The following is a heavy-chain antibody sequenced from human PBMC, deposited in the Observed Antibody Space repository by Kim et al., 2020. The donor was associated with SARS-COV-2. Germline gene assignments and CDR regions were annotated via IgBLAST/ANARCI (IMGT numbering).Heavy chain of an antibody. CDR2: ISGSGGST. V-gene: IGHV3-23*01. CDR3: AKDDSGLTGYYGDAFDI. Sequence: GGSLRLSCAASGFTFSSYAMSWVRQAPGKGLEWVSAISGSGGSTYYADSVKGRFTISRDNSKHTLYLQMNSLRAEDTAVYDCAKDDSGLTGYYGDAFDIWGQGTMVTVSS. J-gene: IGHJ3*02. CDR1: GFTFSSYA. D-gene: IGHD3-9*01.